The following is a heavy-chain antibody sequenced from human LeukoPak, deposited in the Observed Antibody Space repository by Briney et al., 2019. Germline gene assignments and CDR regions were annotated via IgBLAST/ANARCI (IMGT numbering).Heavy chain of an antibody. CDR3: ARDHTADIAVAGPGAFDI. CDR1: GYTFTSYY. J-gene: IGHJ3*02. D-gene: IGHD6-19*01. Sequence: GASVKVSCKASGYTFTSYYMHWVRQAPGQGLEWMGVINPSGGSTSYAQKFQGRVTMTRDTSTSTVYMELSSLRSEDAAVYYCARDHTADIAVAGPGAFDIWGQGTMVTVSS. V-gene: IGHV1-46*01. CDR2: INPSGGST.